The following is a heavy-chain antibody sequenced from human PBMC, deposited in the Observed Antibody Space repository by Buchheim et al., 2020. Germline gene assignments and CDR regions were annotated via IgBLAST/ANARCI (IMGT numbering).Heavy chain of an antibody. D-gene: IGHD2-2*01. CDR3: ARTHIVVVPAAMAFQYYGMDV. J-gene: IGHJ6*02. V-gene: IGHV3-33*01. CDR1: GLMFSAYG. Sequence: QVQLVEYGGGVVQPGRSLRLSCEASGLMFSAYGMHWVRQAPGKGLEWVAVIWYDGSNKYYADSVKGRFTISRDNSKNTLYLQMNSLRAEDTAVYYCARTHIVVVPAAMAFQYYGMDVWGQGTT. CDR2: IWYDGSNK.